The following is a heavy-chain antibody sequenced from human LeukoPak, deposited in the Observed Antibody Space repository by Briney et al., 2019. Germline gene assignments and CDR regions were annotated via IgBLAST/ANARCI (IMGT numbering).Heavy chain of an antibody. J-gene: IGHJ4*02. D-gene: IGHD1-26*01. CDR3: ARFRSGWELLQFDY. V-gene: IGHV4-59*01. CDR2: IYYSGST. CDR1: GGPISSYY. Sequence: PSETLSLTCTVSGGPISSYYWSWIRQPPGKGLEWIGYIYYSGSTNYNPSLKSRVTISVDTSKNQFSLKLSSVTAADTAVYYCARFRSGWELLQFDYWGQGTLVTVSS.